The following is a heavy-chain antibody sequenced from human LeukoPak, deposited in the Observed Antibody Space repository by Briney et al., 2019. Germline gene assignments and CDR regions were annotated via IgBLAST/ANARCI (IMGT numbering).Heavy chain of an antibody. V-gene: IGHV3-30*03. J-gene: IGHJ4*02. D-gene: IGHD4-17*01. CDR1: GFTFSSYG. Sequence: GGSLRLSCAASGFTFSSYGMHWVRQAPGKGLEWVAVISYDGSNKYYADSVKGRFTISKDNAKNSLYLQMNSLRAEDTAVYYCARAGGSTVSHSDYWGQGTLVTVSS. CDR3: ARAGGSTVSHSDY. CDR2: ISYDGSNK.